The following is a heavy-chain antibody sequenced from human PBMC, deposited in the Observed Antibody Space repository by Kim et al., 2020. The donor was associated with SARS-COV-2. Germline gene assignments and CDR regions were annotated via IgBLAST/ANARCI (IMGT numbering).Heavy chain of an antibody. D-gene: IGHD6-13*01. J-gene: IGHJ4*02. V-gene: IGHV4-4*02. CDR2: IYHSGST. CDR3: ARDRKRIPNSSSWYPSDY. Sequence: SETLSLTCAVSGGSISSSNWWSWVRQPPGKGLEWIGEIYHSGSTNYNPSLKSRVTISVDKSKNQFSLKLSSVTAADTAVYYCARDRKRIPNSSSWYPSDYWGQGTLVTVSS. CDR1: GGSISSSNW.